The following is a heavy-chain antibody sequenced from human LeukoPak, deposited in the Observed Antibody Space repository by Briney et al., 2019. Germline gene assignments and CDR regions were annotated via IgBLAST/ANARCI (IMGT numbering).Heavy chain of an antibody. Sequence: GGSLRLSCAASGFTFSSYAMHWVRQAPGRGLEYVSSISSDGGSTYYANSVKGRFTISRDNSKNTLYLQMGSLTAEDMAVYYCARSPLSEGANWFDPWGQGTLVAVSS. J-gene: IGHJ5*02. CDR3: ARSPLSEGANWFDP. V-gene: IGHV3-64*01. CDR1: GFTFSSYA. CDR2: ISSDGGST. D-gene: IGHD1-26*01.